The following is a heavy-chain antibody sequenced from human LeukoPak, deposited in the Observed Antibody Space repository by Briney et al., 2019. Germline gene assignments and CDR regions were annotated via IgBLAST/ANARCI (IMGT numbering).Heavy chain of an antibody. Sequence: SETLSLTCTVSRGSISTYYWSWIRQPPGKGLEWIGSIYHSGSAYYNPSLKSRVIISVDTSKNQFSLKLSSVTAADTAVYYCARDRTLHDDGVVIWFDPWGQGTLVTVSS. CDR2: IYHSGSA. CDR3: ARDRTLHDDGVVIWFDP. J-gene: IGHJ5*02. CDR1: RGSISTYY. D-gene: IGHD4-17*01. V-gene: IGHV4-38-2*02.